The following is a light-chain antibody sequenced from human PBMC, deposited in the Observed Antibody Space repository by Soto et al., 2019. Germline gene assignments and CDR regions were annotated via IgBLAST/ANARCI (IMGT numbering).Light chain of an antibody. Sequence: QSVLTQPPSASGSPGQSVTISCTGTSGDVGGYNYVSWYQQHPGKAPKLMIFEVSERPSGVPDRFSASKSGNTASLTVSGLQAEDEADYYCSSYAGSNNYVFGTGTKV. CDR2: EVS. J-gene: IGLJ1*01. CDR3: SSYAGSNNYV. CDR1: SGDVGGYNY. V-gene: IGLV2-8*01.